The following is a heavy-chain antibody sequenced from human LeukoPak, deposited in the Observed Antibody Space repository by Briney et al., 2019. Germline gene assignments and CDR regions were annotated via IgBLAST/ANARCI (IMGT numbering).Heavy chain of an antibody. V-gene: IGHV3-33*06. J-gene: IGHJ5*02. D-gene: IGHD3-10*01. CDR3: AKDLSYGSPWFDP. CDR1: GFTFSSHG. CDR2: IWYDGSKT. Sequence: GRSLRLSCATSGFTFSSHGMHWVRQAPGKGLEWVADIWYDGSKTYYADSVKGQFTISRDYSKNTLYLQMNNLRAEDTAVYYCAKDLSYGSPWFDPWGQGTLVTVSS.